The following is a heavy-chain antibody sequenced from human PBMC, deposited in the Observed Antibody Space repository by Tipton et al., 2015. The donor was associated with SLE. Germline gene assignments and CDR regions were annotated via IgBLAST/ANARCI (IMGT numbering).Heavy chain of an antibody. J-gene: IGHJ5*02. D-gene: IGHD6-13*01. Sequence: TLSLTCTVSGGSVSSGSYYWSWIRQPPGKGLEWIGYIYYSGSTNYNPSLKSRVTISVDTSKNQFSLKLSSVTAADTAVYYCARGPGIAAARWFDPWGQGTLVTVSS. CDR3: ARGPGIAAARWFDP. V-gene: IGHV4-61*01. CDR1: GGSVSSGSYY. CDR2: IYYSGST.